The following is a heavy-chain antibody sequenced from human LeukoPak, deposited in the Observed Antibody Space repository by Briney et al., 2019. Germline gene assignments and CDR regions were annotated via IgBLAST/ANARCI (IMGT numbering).Heavy chain of an antibody. CDR1: GFTFSDYY. D-gene: IGHD4-17*01. V-gene: IGHV3-11*03. J-gene: IGHJ4*02. CDR2: ISSSSSHT. Sequence: GGSLRLSCAASGFTFSDYYMIWIRQAPGKGLEWVSYISSSSSHTNYADSVKGRFTISRDNAKMSLYLQMNSLRAEDTAVYYCARSRMTTVTPDFYWDQGTLVTVSS. CDR3: ARSRMTTVTPDFY.